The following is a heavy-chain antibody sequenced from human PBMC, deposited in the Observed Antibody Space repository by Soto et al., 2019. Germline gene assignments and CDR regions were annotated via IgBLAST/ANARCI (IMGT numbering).Heavy chain of an antibody. CDR3: AKDKGDLQQWLPQPFYMDV. CDR2: ISWNSGSI. Sequence: GGSLRLSCAASGFTFDDYAMHWVRQAPGKGLEWVSGISWNSGSIGYADSVKGRFTISRDNAKNSLYLQMNSLRAEDTALYYCAKDKGDLQQWLPQPFYMDVWGKGTTVTVSS. CDR1: GFTFDDYA. V-gene: IGHV3-9*01. D-gene: IGHD6-19*01. J-gene: IGHJ6*03.